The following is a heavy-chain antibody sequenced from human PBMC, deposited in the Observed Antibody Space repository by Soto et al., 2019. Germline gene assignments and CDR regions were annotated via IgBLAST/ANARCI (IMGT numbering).Heavy chain of an antibody. CDR1: GFTFSSYA. V-gene: IGHV3-23*01. D-gene: IGHD3-22*01. CDR2: ISGSGGST. Sequence: AGGSLRLSCAASGFTFSSYAMSWVRQAPGKGLEWVSAISGSGGSTYYADSVKGRFTISRDNSRNTLYLQMNSLRAEDTAVYYCAKRPYYYDSSGYSGPFDYWGQGTLVTVSS. CDR3: AKRPYYYDSSGYSGPFDY. J-gene: IGHJ4*02.